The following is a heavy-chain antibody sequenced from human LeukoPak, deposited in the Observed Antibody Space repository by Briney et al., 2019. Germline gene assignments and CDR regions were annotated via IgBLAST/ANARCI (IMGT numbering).Heavy chain of an antibody. J-gene: IGHJ3*02. CDR2: ISAYNGNT. CDR1: GYTFTSYG. CDR3: ARRRITIFGVVTPTDAFDI. D-gene: IGHD3-3*01. Sequence: ASVKVSCKASGYTFTSYGISWVRQAPGQGLEWMGWISAYNGNTNYAQKLQGRVTMTTDTSTSTAYMELRSLRSDDTAVYYCARRRITIFGVVTPTDAFDIWGQGTMVTVSS. V-gene: IGHV1-18*01.